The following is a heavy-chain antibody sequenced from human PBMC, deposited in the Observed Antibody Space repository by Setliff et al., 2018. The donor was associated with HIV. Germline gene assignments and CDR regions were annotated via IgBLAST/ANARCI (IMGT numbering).Heavy chain of an antibody. D-gene: IGHD3-10*01. J-gene: IGHJ5*02. CDR3: ARGLWFGELEGYNWFDP. Sequence: ASVKVSCKASGYTFTGYYVHWVRQAPGQGLEWMGWINPNSGGTNYAQKFQGRVTMTRGTSISTAYMELSRLRSDDTAVYYCARGLWFGELEGYNWFDPWGQGTLGTV. CDR2: INPNSGGT. V-gene: IGHV1-2*02. CDR1: GYTFTGYY.